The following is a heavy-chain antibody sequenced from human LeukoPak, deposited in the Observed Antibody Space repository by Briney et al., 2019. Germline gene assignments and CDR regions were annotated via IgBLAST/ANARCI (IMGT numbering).Heavy chain of an antibody. CDR2: IYYSGST. D-gene: IGHD3-22*01. Sequence: PSETLSLTCTVSGGSISSYYWSWIRQPPGKGLEWIGYIYYSGSTNYNPSLKSRVTISVDTSKNQFSLKLSSVTAADTAVYYCARMYYYDSCGFFYYWGQGTLVTVSS. J-gene: IGHJ4*02. CDR3: ARMYYYDSCGFFYY. V-gene: IGHV4-59*08. CDR1: GGSISSYY.